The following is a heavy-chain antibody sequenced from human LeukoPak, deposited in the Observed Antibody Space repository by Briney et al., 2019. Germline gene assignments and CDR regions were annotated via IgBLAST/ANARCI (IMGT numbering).Heavy chain of an antibody. V-gene: IGHV1-2*02. CDR1: GYTFTGYY. J-gene: IGHJ4*02. CDR2: INPNSGGT. D-gene: IGHD3-9*01. Sequence: GASVKVSCKASGYTFTGYYMHWVRQAPGQGLEWMGWINPNSGGTNYAQKFQGRVTMTRDTSISTAYMELSRLRSDDTAVCYCARGYAILRYFDWLPQHIDYWGQGTLVTVSS. CDR3: ARGYAILRYFDWLPQHIDY.